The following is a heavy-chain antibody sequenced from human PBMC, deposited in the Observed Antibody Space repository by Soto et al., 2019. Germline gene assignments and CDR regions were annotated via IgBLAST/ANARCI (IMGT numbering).Heavy chain of an antibody. D-gene: IGHD2-8*01. CDR3: AKNGLDNSPSAIDS. Sequence: LRLSCAASGFTFRNNVLSWVRQAPGRGLDWVSGITGSGRDTYYADSVKGRFTISRDNSKNMVFLQMNSLRAEDTALYYCAKNGLDNSPSAIDSWGPGTLVTVSS. CDR1: GFTFRNNV. CDR2: ITGSGRDT. V-gene: IGHV3-23*01. J-gene: IGHJ4*02.